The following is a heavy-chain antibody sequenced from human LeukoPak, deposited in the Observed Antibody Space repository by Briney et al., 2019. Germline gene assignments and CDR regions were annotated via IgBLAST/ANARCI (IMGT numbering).Heavy chain of an antibody. Sequence: GGSLRLSCAASGFTFSSYEMNWVRQAPGKGLEWVSYISSSGSTIYYADSVKGRFTISRDNAKNSLYLQMNSLRAEDTAVYYCARSPTLPYYFDYWGQGSLVTVSS. CDR3: ARSPTLPYYFDY. J-gene: IGHJ4*02. V-gene: IGHV3-48*03. D-gene: IGHD2-2*01. CDR2: ISSSGSTI. CDR1: GFTFSSYE.